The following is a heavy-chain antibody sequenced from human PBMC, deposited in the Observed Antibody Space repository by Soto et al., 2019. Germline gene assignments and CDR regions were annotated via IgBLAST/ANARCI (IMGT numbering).Heavy chain of an antibody. D-gene: IGHD3-16*01. V-gene: IGHV4-61*08. CDR3: ARIPGDTYMIYWSDP. CDR2: VYFSGST. CDR1: GDSVSSGDYY. Sequence: SETLSLTCSVSGDSVSSGDYYWSWIRQPPGKGLEWISHVYFSGSTNYIPSLKSRLTMSVDTAKNQFSLKLNSVTAADTAVYYCARIPGDTYMIYWSDPWGQGTQVTVSS. J-gene: IGHJ5*02.